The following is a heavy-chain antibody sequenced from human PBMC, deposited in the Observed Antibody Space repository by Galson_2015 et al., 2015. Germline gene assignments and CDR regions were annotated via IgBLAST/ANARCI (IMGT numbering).Heavy chain of an antibody. J-gene: IGHJ4*02. Sequence: SVKVSCKVSGYTLTELSMHWVRQAPGKGLEWMGGFDPEDGETIYAQKFQGRVTMTEDTSTDTAYMELSSLRSEDTAVYYRATGSGESGWYDDYWGQGTLVTVSS. V-gene: IGHV1-24*01. D-gene: IGHD6-19*01. CDR2: FDPEDGET. CDR3: ATGSGESGWYDDY. CDR1: GYTLTELS.